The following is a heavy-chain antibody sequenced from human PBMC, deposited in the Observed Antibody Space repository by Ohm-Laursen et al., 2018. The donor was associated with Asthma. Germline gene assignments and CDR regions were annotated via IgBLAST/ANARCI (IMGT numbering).Heavy chain of an antibody. CDR3: ARKAGSCIVSTCYSLDF. D-gene: IGHD2-15*01. J-gene: IGHJ4*02. V-gene: IGHV1-69*13. CDR2: INSVFGTS. CDR1: GGTLGTSV. Sequence: SVKVSCKSLGGTLGTSVIGWVRQAPGQGLEWLGGINSVFGTSTYAQKFHDRFTITADEYTSTVNMTLSSLTSEDTAVYYCARKAGSCIVSTCYSLDFWGQGTLVTVSS.